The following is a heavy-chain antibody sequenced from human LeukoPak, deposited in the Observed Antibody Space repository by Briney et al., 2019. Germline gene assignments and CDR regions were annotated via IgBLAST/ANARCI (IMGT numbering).Heavy chain of an antibody. J-gene: IGHJ4*02. CDR2: IKQDGSEK. CDR1: GFTGSSYW. V-gene: IGHV3-7*01. D-gene: IGHD3-3*01. Sequence: PGGSLRRSCAASGFTGSSYWMSWVRQAPGKGQEGVANIKQDGSEKDYVDSVKGRFTSSRDNAKNSLYLQMNSLRAEDTAVYYCARKNYDFWSGYSYYLDYWGQGTLVTVSS. CDR3: ARKNYDFWSGYSYYLDY.